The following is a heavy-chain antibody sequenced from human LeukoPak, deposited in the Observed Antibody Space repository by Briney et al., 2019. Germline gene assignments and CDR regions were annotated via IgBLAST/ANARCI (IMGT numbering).Heavy chain of an antibody. CDR1: GYSISSGYF. V-gene: IGHV4-38-2*02. Sequence: SETLSLTCAVSGYSISSGYFWAWIRQPPGKGLEWIGSISHSGSSYSKPSLKSRVIISVDTSNKQFSLKLTSVTAADTATYYCARDGYYYDGSFEYWGQGIRVAVSS. D-gene: IGHD3-22*01. CDR2: ISHSGSS. J-gene: IGHJ4*02. CDR3: ARDGYYYDGSFEY.